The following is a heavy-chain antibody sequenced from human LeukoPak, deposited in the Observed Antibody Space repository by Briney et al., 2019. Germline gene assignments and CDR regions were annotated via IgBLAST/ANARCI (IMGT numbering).Heavy chain of an antibody. CDR3: SGDILDQRYSYGYHGMDV. D-gene: IGHD5-18*01. CDR2: IIPIFGTA. V-gene: IGHV1-69*01. J-gene: IGHJ6*02. CDR1: GGTFSSYS. Sequence: ASVKVSCKASGGTFSSYSSSWVRQAPGQGLEGMGGIIPIFGTANYAQKFQGRVMITADESTSTAYMKLSSLRTEDTAVYYCSGDILDQRYSYGYHGMDVWGQGTTVTVSS.